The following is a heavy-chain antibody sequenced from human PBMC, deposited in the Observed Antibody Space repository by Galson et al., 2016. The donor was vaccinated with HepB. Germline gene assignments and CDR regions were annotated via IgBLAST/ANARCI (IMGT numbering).Heavy chain of an antibody. Sequence: SLRLSCAASGFSFNAYSMHWVRQAPGKGLQWVAAVSYDGSKTWYGDSMKGRVTISRDNSKNTLYLQMNRMRIEDTAVYYCAKGDRTPRTSIYGGAFDYWGQGALVTVSS. CDR2: VSYDGSKT. CDR1: GFSFNAYS. V-gene: IGHV3-30*04. J-gene: IGHJ4*02. D-gene: IGHD4-23*01. CDR3: AKGDRTPRTSIYGGAFDY.